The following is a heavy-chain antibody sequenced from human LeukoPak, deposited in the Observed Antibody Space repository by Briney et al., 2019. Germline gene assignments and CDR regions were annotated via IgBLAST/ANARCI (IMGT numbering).Heavy chain of an antibody. J-gene: IGHJ4*02. Sequence: PSETLSLTCTVSGGSISSYYWSWVRQPPGKGLEWIGYIYYSGSTNYNPSFKSRVTISVDTSKNQFSLKLSSVTAADTAVYYCASWVYGSGSYYRFDHWGQGTLVTVSS. CDR2: IYYSGST. V-gene: IGHV4-59*01. D-gene: IGHD3-10*01. CDR1: GGSISSYY. CDR3: ASWVYGSGSYYRFDH.